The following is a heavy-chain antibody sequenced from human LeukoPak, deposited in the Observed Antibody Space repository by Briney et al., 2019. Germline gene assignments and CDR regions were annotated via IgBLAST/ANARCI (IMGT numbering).Heavy chain of an antibody. CDR1: GFTFGSYT. CDR3: GTAFEF. Sequence: GGSLRLSCAASGFTFGSYTMNWVRQAPGKGLEWVSSISRSSSYIYYADLVKGRFTISRDNAKNSLYLQMNSLRAEDTAVYYCGTAFEFWGQGTLVTVSS. V-gene: IGHV3-21*01. J-gene: IGHJ4*02. CDR2: ISRSSSYI.